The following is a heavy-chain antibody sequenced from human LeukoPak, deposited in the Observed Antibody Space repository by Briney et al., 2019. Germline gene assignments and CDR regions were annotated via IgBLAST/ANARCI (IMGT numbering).Heavy chain of an antibody. CDR3: GSYSYGDYGYGY. Sequence: SETLSLTCTVSGGSISSYYWSWIRQPPGKGLEWIGYIYYSGSTNYNPSLKSRVTISVDTSKNQFSLKLSSVTAADTAVYYCGSYSYGDYGYGYWGQGTLVTVSS. CDR2: IYYSGST. J-gene: IGHJ4*02. D-gene: IGHD4-17*01. V-gene: IGHV4-59*01. CDR1: GGSISSYY.